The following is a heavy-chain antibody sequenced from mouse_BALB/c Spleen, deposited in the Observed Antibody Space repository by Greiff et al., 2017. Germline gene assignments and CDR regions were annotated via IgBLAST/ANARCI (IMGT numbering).Heavy chain of an antibody. CDR2: IYWDDDK. Sequence: QVTLKVSGPGILQPSQTLSLPCSFSGFSLSTSGMGVRWIRQPSGQGLEWLAHIYWDDDKRYNPSLQSRLPNSKDTSRNQVFLKITSVDTADTATYYSARSTGAMDYGGQGTSVTVSS. D-gene: IGHD1-1*01. CDR1: GFSLSTSGMG. V-gene: IGHV8-12*01. CDR3: ARSTGAMDY. J-gene: IGHJ4*01.